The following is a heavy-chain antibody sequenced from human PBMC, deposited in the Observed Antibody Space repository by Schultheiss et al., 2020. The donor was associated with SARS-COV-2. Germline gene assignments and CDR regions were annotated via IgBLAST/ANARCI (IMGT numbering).Heavy chain of an antibody. V-gene: IGHV3-49*04. J-gene: IGHJ4*02. CDR3: TRYSSGWLSRHFDY. CDR1: GFTFSSYA. D-gene: IGHD6-19*01. CDR2: IRSKAYGGTT. Sequence: GESLKISCAASGFTFSSYAMSWVRQAPGKGLEWVGFIRSKAYGGTTEYAASVKGRFTISRDDSKSIAYLQMNSLKTEDTAVYYCTRYSSGWLSRHFDYWGQGTLVTVSS.